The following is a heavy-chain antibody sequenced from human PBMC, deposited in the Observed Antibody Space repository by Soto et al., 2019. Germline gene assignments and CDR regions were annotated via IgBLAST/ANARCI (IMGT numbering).Heavy chain of an antibody. V-gene: IGHV4-4*02. Sequence: PSETLSLTCAVSGGSISSSNWWSWVRQPPGKGLEWIGEIYHSGNTNYNPSLKSRVTISLDKSKNQFSLELSSVTAADTAVYYCARAADSASWFTDYWGQRTLVTVSS. CDR1: GGSISSSNW. CDR2: IYHSGNT. D-gene: IGHD6-13*01. CDR3: ARAADSASWFTDY. J-gene: IGHJ4*02.